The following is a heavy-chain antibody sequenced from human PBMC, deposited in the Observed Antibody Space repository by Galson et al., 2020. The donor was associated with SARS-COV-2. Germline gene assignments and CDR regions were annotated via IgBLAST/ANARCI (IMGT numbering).Heavy chain of an antibody. V-gene: IGHV3-66*01. J-gene: IGHJ4*02. CDR3: AREGGTTQFYFDY. Sequence: TGGSLRLSCAGSGFTISGNYMSWVRQAPGKGLEWVSVIYSGGFTYYADSVKGRFTISRDNSKNMLYLQMSSLRAEDTAVYYCAREGGTTQFYFDYWGQGTLVTVSS. CDR1: GFTISGNY. D-gene: IGHD2-2*01. CDR2: IYSGGFT.